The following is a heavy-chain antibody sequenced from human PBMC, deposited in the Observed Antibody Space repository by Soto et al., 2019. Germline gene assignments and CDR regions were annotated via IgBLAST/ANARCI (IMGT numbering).Heavy chain of an antibody. CDR1: GFTFNNYW. CDR2: IKRDGSDK. V-gene: IGHV3-7*01. J-gene: IGHJ4*02. Sequence: GGSLRLSCVASGFTFNNYWMSWVRQAPGQGLEWVANIKRDGSDKYYVDSVKGRFTISRDNAKNSLYLQMNSLRAEDTAVYYCARGSCSGGTCYAIFFDNWGQGTLVTAPQ. CDR3: ARGSCSGGTCYAIFFDN. D-gene: IGHD2-15*01.